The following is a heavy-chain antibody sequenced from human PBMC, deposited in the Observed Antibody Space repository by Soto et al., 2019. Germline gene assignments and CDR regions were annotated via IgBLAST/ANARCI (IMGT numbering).Heavy chain of an antibody. J-gene: IGHJ4*02. Sequence: QIQLLQSGAEVKKPGASVKVTCKASGYTFRNFGISWVRQAPGQGLEWMGWISDYNANANYAQKLQGRLTMTTDTSTRTAYMELRSLRSDDTDVYYCARENSYFDYWCKVTLVTASS. CDR1: GYTFRNFG. CDR2: ISDYNANA. CDR3: ARENSYFDY. V-gene: IGHV1-18*01.